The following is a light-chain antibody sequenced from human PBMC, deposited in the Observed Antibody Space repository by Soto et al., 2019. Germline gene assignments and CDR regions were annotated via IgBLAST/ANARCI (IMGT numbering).Light chain of an antibody. CDR2: GNS. Sequence: QLVLTQPPSVSGAPGQRVTISCTGSSSNIGAGYDVHWYRQLPGSAPQLLIHGNSNRPSGVPDRFSGSKSGPSASLAIPGLQAEDEADYYCQSYDSSLSNSVIFGGGTKLTVL. J-gene: IGLJ2*01. V-gene: IGLV1-40*01. CDR1: SSNIGAGYD. CDR3: QSYDSSLSNSVI.